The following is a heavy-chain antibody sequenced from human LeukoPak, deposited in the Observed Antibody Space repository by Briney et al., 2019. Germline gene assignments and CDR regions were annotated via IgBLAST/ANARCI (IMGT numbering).Heavy chain of an antibody. CDR2: INPSGGST. CDR3: ARDRMVRGDYYCGMDV. D-gene: IGHD3-10*01. V-gene: IGHV1-46*01. CDR1: GYTFTSYY. J-gene: IGHJ6*02. Sequence: ASVKVSCKASGYTFTSYYMHWVRQAPGQGLEWMGIINPSGGSTSYAQKFQGRVTMTRDTSTSTVYMELSSLRSEDTAVYYCARDRMVRGDYYCGMDVWGQGTTVTVSS.